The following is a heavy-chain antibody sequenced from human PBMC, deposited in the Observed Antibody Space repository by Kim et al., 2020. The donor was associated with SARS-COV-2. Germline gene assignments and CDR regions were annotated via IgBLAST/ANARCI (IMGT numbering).Heavy chain of an antibody. CDR1: GFTFSSYR. Sequence: GGSLRLSCAASGFTFSSYRMNWVRQAPGKGLEWVANIKQDGSEKYYVDSVKGRFTISRDNAKNSLYLQMNSLRAEDTAVYYCARSRGGGELELFDYWGQG. J-gene: IGHJ4*02. CDR2: IKQDGSEK. V-gene: IGHV3-7*01. D-gene: IGHD3-10*01. CDR3: ARSRGGGELELFDY.